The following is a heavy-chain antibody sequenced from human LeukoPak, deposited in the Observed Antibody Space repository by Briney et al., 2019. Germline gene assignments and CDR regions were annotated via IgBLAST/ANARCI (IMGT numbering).Heavy chain of an antibody. CDR1: GYTFTSYG. CDR2: MNPNSGNT. V-gene: IGHV1-8*03. D-gene: IGHD2-2*01. CDR3: ARGCSSTSCSH. J-gene: IGHJ4*02. Sequence: ASVKVSCKASGYTFTSYGISWVRQAPGQGLEWMGWMNPNSGNTGYAQKFQGRVTITRNTSISTAYMELSSLRSEDTAVYYCARGCSSTSCSHWGQGTLVTVSS.